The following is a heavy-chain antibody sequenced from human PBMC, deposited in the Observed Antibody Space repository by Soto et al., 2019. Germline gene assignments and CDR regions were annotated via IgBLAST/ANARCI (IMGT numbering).Heavy chain of an antibody. Sequence: QVQLVQSGAEVKKPGASVKVSCKASGYTFTNFGISWVRQAPGQGLEWMGWISAYNGNTHYAQTFQGTMTMTTDTTTSTAFMEVSSLCFEGAAVYGCARGGTPVGYWGQGSLVTVSS. CDR2: ISAYNGNT. V-gene: IGHV1-18*01. CDR3: ARGGTPVGY. CDR1: GYTFTNFG. D-gene: IGHD3-16*01. J-gene: IGHJ4*02.